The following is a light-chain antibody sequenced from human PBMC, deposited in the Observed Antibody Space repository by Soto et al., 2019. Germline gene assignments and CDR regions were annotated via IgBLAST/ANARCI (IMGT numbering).Light chain of an antibody. CDR3: GTWDSSLSAYV. J-gene: IGLJ1*01. Sequence: QSVLTQPPSVSAAPGQKVTISCSGSSSNIGKNYVSWYQQLPGTAPKLLIHDNNERPSGIPDRFSGSKSGTSATLGITGLQTGDEADYYCGTWDSSLSAYVFGAGTKLTVL. V-gene: IGLV1-51*01. CDR2: DNN. CDR1: SSNIGKNY.